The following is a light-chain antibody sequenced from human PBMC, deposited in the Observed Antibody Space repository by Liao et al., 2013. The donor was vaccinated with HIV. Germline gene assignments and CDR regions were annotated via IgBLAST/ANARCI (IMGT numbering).Light chain of an antibody. V-gene: IGLV3-21*01. CDR1: NIGRKT. J-gene: IGLJ2*01. Sequence: SYVLTQPPSVSVAPGKTARITCGGNNIGRKTVHWYQQRPGQAPVLVIYRATKRPSGIPERFSGSQSGNTATLTISGTQTLDEADYYCQTWDSSNMIFGGGTKLTVL. CDR2: RAT. CDR3: QTWDSSNMI.